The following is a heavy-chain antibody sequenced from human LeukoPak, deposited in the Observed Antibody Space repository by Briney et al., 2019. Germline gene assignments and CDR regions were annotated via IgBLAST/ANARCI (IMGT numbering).Heavy chain of an antibody. CDR3: ARGGCSGGSCYSRLGYYYGMDV. Sequence: GASVKVSCKASGYTFTGYYMHWVRQAPGQGLEWMGWINPNSGGTNYAQKFQGRVTMTRDTSISTAYMELSRLRSEDTAVYYCARGGCSGGSCYSRLGYYYGMDVWGQGTTVTVSS. J-gene: IGHJ6*02. D-gene: IGHD2-15*01. CDR2: INPNSGGT. V-gene: IGHV1-2*02. CDR1: GYTFTGYY.